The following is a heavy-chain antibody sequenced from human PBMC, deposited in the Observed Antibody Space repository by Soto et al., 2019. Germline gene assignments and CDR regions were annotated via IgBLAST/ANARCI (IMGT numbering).Heavy chain of an antibody. CDR3: TTDHQGYDILTGYSDQDNWFGP. CDR2: IKSKTDGGTT. Sequence: GGSLRLSCAASGFTFSNAWMSWVRQAPGKGLEWVGRIKSKTDGGTTDYAAPVKGRFTISRDDSKNTLYLQMNSLKTEDTAVHYCTTDHQGYDILTGYSDQDNWFGPWGQGTLVTVSS. V-gene: IGHV3-15*01. CDR1: GFTFSNAW. D-gene: IGHD3-9*01. J-gene: IGHJ5*02.